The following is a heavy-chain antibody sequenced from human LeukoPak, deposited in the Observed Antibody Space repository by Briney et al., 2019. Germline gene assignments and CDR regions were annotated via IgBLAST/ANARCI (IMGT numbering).Heavy chain of an antibody. CDR2: ISSSSSYI. Sequence: GGSLRLSCAASGFTFSSYSMNWVRQAPGKGLEWVSSISSSSSYIYYADSVKGRFTISRDNAKNSLYLQMNSLRAEDTAVYYCARVRGGSGNGAHLYWGQGTLVTVSS. CDR3: ARVRGGSGNGAHLY. V-gene: IGHV3-21*01. D-gene: IGHD3-10*01. CDR1: GFTFSSYS. J-gene: IGHJ4*02.